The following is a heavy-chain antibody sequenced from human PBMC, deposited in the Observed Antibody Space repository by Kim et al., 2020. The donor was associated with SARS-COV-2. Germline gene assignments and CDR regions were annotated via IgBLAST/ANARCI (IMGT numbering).Heavy chain of an antibody. CDR3: ARTPSYYYGMDV. J-gene: IGHJ6*02. CDR2: K. V-gene: IGHV3-30*07. Sequence: KCEADSVKGRLTISRDNSKNTLLLQMNSLTAEDTAVYYCARTPSYYYGMDVWGQGTTVTVSS.